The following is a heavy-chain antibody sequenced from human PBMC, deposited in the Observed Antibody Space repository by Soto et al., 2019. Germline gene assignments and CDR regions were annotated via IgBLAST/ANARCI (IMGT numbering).Heavy chain of an antibody. CDR3: ARERYTGYVVFDF. V-gene: IGHV1-2*02. J-gene: IGHJ4*02. CDR1: GYTFTNHD. D-gene: IGHD5-12*01. Sequence: ASVKVSCKASGYTFTNHDVHWVRQAPGQGLEWMGWINPNSGDTNFAQKFQGRVTMTRDTSISTAYMELRRLKSDDTAVYCCARERYTGYVVFDFWGQGTLVTVSS. CDR2: INPNSGDT.